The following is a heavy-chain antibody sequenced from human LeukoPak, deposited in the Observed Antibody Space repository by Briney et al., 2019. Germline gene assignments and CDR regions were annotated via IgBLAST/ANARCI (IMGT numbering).Heavy chain of an antibody. CDR1: GGSISSYY. CDR2: IYYSGST. CDR3: ARERSGSYYDY. J-gene: IGHJ4*02. Sequence: SETLSLACTVSGGSISSYYWSWIRQPPGKGLEWIGYIYYSGSTNYNPSLKSRVTISVDTSKNQFSLKLSSVTAADTAVYYCARERSGSYYDYWGQGTLVTVSS. D-gene: IGHD1-26*01. V-gene: IGHV4-59*01.